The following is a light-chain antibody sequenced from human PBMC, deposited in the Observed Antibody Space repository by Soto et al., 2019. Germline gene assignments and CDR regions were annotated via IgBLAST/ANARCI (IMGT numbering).Light chain of an antibody. Sequence: TVLTQSPGTVSLSPGERATLSCRTSQSVKSNYLAWYQQKPGQAPRLLIYGVFNRATGIPGRFSGSGSGTDFTLTISGLEPEDSAVYYCQHDDGSPRTFGQGTKLEIK. CDR2: GVF. J-gene: IGKJ2*01. CDR3: QHDDGSPRT. CDR1: QSVKSNY. V-gene: IGKV3-20*01.